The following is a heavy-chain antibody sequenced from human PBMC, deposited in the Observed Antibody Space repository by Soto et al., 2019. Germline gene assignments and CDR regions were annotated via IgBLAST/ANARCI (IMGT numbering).Heavy chain of an antibody. V-gene: IGHV1-69*01. CDR3: AREGPYCSGGSCYSVPGGMDV. CDR1: GGTFSRYA. CDR2: IIPIFGTE. D-gene: IGHD2-15*01. Sequence: QVQLVQSGAAVKKPGSSVKVSCQASGGTFSRYAISCVRQAPGHGLEWMGGIIPIFGTENYAQKFPGRVTITADQSTSPAYMELSILRSEDTAVYYCAREGPYCSGGSCYSVPGGMDVWGQGTTVTVSS. J-gene: IGHJ6*02.